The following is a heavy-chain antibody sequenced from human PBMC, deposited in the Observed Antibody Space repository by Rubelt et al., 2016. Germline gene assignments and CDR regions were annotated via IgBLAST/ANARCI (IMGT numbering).Heavy chain of an antibody. CDR3: AREWGLQGYYGSGTVDY. V-gene: IGHV3-30*04. Sequence: QVQLVESRGGVVQPGRSLRLSCAASGFTFSSYAMHWVRQAPGKGLEWVAVISYDGSNKYYADSVKGRFTISRDNSKNTLYLQMNSLRAEDTAVYYCAREWGLQGYYGSGTVDYWGQGTLVTVSS. J-gene: IGHJ4*02. CDR1: GFTFSSYA. CDR2: ISYDGSNK. D-gene: IGHD3-10*01.